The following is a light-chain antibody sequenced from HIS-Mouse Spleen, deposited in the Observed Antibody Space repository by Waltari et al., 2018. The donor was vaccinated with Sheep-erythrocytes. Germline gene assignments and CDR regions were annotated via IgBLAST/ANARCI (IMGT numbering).Light chain of an antibody. Sequence: QSALTQPASVSGSPGQSITISCTGTSSDVGSYTLVSCYQQHPGKAPKLMIYEGSKRPSGVSNRFSGSKSGNTASLTISGLQAEDEADYYCCSYAGSSTFHVVFGGGTKLTVL. CDR2: EGS. CDR3: CSYAGSSTFHVV. V-gene: IGLV2-23*03. CDR1: SSDVGSYTL. J-gene: IGLJ2*01.